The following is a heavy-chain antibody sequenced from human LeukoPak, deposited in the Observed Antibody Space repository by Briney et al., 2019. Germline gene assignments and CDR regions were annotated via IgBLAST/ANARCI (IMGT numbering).Heavy chain of an antibody. V-gene: IGHV3-30*02. J-gene: IGHJ4*02. D-gene: IGHD3-22*01. CDR2: IRYDGSNK. CDR1: GFTFSSYG. Sequence: GGSLRLSCAASGFTFSSYGMHWVRQAPGKGLEWVAFIRYDGSNKYYADSVKGRFTISRDNSKNTLYLQTNSLRAEDTAVYYCAKDRAWNYYDSSGPFDYWGQGTLVTVSS. CDR3: AKDRAWNYYDSSGPFDY.